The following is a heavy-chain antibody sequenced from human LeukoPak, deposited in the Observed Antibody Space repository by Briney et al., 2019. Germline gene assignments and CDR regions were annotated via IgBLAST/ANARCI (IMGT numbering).Heavy chain of an antibody. J-gene: IGHJ4*02. V-gene: IGHV3-23*01. Sequence: GGSLRLSCAASGFTFSSYAMSWVRQAPGKGLEWVSAISGSGGSTYYADSVKGRFTISRDNSKNTLYLQMNSLRAEDTAVYYCATYDSSGYYGIDYWGQGTLVTVSS. CDR1: GFTFSSYA. CDR2: ISGSGGST. CDR3: ATYDSSGYYGIDY. D-gene: IGHD3-22*01.